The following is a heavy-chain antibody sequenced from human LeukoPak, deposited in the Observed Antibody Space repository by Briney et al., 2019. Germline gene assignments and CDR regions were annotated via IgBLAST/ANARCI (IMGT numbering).Heavy chain of an antibody. V-gene: IGHV3-48*02. CDR3: TRYYYDSSGYYYLFDY. J-gene: IGHJ4*02. D-gene: IGHD3-22*01. CDR2: ISSGSGTI. Sequence: PGGSLRLSCAASGFTFSSYGMDWVRQAPGKGLEWVSYISSGSGTIYYADSVKGRFTISRDNAKKSLYLQMNSLRDEDTAVYYCTRYYYDSSGYYYLFDYWGQGTLVTVSS. CDR1: GFTFSSYG.